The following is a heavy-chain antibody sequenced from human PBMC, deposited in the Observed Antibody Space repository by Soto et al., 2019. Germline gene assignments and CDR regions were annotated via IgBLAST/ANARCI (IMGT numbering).Heavy chain of an antibody. CDR1: GFSLSSTRMA. CDR2: IYWDDDK. CDR3: AHIVVAGLGYYFDY. J-gene: IGHJ4*02. D-gene: IGHD6-19*01. V-gene: IGHV2-5*02. Sequence: QIILKESGPTLVKPTQTLTLTCTFSGFSLSSTRMAVGWIRQPPGKALEWLALIYWDDDKRYSPFLKSRLTITTDTSTNHVVLTMSNMDPVDTARYYCAHIVVAGLGYYFDYWGQGTLVTVSS.